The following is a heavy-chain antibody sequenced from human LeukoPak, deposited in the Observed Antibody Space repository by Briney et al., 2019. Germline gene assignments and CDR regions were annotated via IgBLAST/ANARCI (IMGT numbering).Heavy chain of an antibody. CDR2: INWNGGST. CDR3: AKRGDFWSGSLWYFDY. D-gene: IGHD3-3*01. CDR1: GFTFDDYG. Sequence: PGGSLRLSCAASGFTFDDYGMSWVRQAPGKGLEWVSGINWNGGSTGYADSVKGQFTISRDNSKNTLYLQMNSLRAEDTAVYYCAKRGDFWSGSLWYFDYWGQGTLVTVSS. J-gene: IGHJ4*02. V-gene: IGHV3-20*04.